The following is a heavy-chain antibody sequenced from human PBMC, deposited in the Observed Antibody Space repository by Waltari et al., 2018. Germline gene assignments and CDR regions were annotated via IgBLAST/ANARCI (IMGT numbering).Heavy chain of an antibody. J-gene: IGHJ4*02. CDR1: GFTFSSYS. V-gene: IGHV3-21*01. CDR2: ISGTSHYI. CDR3: ARGSATTVTTRGPTDY. Sequence: EVQVVESGGGLVKPGGSLRLSCTASGFTFSSYSMYWVRQAPGKGLEWVSSISGTSHYISYSDSVRGRFTISRDNPKNSLYLQMNSLRAEDTAVYYCARGSATTVTTRGPTDYWGQGTLVTVSS. D-gene: IGHD4-17*01.